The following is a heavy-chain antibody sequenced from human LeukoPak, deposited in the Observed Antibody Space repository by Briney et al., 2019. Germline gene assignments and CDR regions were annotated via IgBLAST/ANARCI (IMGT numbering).Heavy chain of an antibody. CDR3: ARRTFGRNDFDY. J-gene: IGHJ4*02. CDR1: GFIFSDYY. Sequence: PGGSLRFSCAASGFIFSDYYMSWIRQAPGKGLEWVSYISPSGSTVNYADSVKGRFTISRDNAKNSLYLQTNSLRADDTAVYYCARRTFGRNDFDYWGQGTLVTVSS. D-gene: IGHD3-16*01. V-gene: IGHV3-11*01. CDR2: ISPSGSTV.